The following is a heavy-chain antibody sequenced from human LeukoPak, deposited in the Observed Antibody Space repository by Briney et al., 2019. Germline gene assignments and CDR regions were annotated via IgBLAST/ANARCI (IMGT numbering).Heavy chain of an antibody. CDR1: GGSISSSFYY. Sequence: SETLSLTCTVSGGSISSSFYYWGWIRQPPGKGLEWIGSIYYSGSTYYNPSLKSRVTISVDTSKNQFSLKLTSVTAADTAVYYCARGYCSGSSCYFFDYWGQGTLVTVSS. V-gene: IGHV4-39*07. CDR3: ARGYCSGSSCYFFDY. D-gene: IGHD2-15*01. J-gene: IGHJ4*02. CDR2: IYYSGST.